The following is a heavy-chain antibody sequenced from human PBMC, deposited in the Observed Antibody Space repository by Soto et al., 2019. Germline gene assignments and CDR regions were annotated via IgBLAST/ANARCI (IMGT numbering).Heavy chain of an antibody. CDR3: ARQYYDFWSGTLKMGYYYYGMDV. D-gene: IGHD3-3*01. V-gene: IGHV4-39*01. CDR1: GGSISSSSYY. J-gene: IGHJ6*02. CDR2: IYYSGST. Sequence: QLQLQESGPGLVKPSETLSLTCTVSGGSISSSSYYWGWIRQPPGKGLEWIGSIYYSGSTYYNPCLKSRVTISVDTSKNQFSLKLSSVTAADTAVYYCARQYYDFWSGTLKMGYYYYGMDVWGQGTTVTVSS.